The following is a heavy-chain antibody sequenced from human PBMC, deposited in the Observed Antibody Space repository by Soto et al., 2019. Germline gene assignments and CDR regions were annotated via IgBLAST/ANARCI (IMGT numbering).Heavy chain of an antibody. Sequence: GGSLRLSCAVSGFNVMSDWMSWVRQAPGKGLEWVASIKEDGSEIYYLQSVRGRFAISRDSAGNALQLAMNYLSAEDTATYFCARDIGFDYVNWGQGTLVTVSS. CDR2: IKEDGSEI. V-gene: IGHV3-7*01. CDR1: GFNVMSDW. CDR3: ARDIGFDYVN. J-gene: IGHJ4*02. D-gene: IGHD3-16*01.